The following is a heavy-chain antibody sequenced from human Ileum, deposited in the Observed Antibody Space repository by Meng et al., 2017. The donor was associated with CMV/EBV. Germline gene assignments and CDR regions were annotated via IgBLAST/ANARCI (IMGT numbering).Heavy chain of an antibody. CDR2: ISAYSGAT. CDR1: GFTFTDYD. CDR3: ARYGDRIRLWGPS. D-gene: IGHD7-27*01. Sequence: KTSGFTFTDYDLHWVRQAPGQGLEWMGRISAYSGATNYAQKFQGRVTITRDTSTSTAYLELSRLTSDDTAVYLCARYGDRIRLWGPSWGQGTLVTVSS. J-gene: IGHJ5*02. V-gene: IGHV1-2*06.